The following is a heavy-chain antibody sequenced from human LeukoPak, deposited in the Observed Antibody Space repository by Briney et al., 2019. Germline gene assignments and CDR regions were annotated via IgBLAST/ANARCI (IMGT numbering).Heavy chain of an antibody. D-gene: IGHD3-3*01. CDR2: IYDSGST. J-gene: IGHJ4*02. Sequence: SETLSLTCTVSDGSISSYYWSWIRQPPGKGLEWIGHIYDSGSTNYNPSLKSRVTISVDTSKNQFSLQLSSVTAADTAVYYCAREFSWSGFFDYWGQGTLVTVSS. CDR3: AREFSWSGFFDY. V-gene: IGHV4-59*01. CDR1: DGSISSYY.